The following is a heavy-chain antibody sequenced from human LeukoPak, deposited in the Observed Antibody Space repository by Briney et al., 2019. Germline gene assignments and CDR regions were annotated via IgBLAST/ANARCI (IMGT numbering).Heavy chain of an antibody. CDR1: GFTFNSYW. J-gene: IGHJ4*02. CDR2: VKEDGSEQ. Sequence: PGGSLRLSCAASGFTFNSYWMSWVRQAPGKGREWVASVKEDGSEQYYVDSVRGRFIISRDNAKNSLYLQMSSLRAEDTAVYYCTRQPTTLDGSKFMSTDHWGQGTLVTVSS. D-gene: IGHD5/OR15-5a*01. CDR3: TRQPTTLDGSKFMSTDH. V-gene: IGHV3-7*01.